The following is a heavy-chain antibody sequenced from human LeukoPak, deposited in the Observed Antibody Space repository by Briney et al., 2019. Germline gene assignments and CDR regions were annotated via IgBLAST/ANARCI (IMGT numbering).Heavy chain of an antibody. CDR1: GGSISSYY. J-gene: IGHJ4*02. CDR3: ARGGLEWEPPGYY. D-gene: IGHD1-26*01. V-gene: IGHV4-59*01. CDR2: IYYSGST. Sequence: SETLSLTCTVFGGSISSYYWSWIRQPPGKGLEWIGYIYYSGSTNYNPSLKSRVTISVDTSKNQFSLKLSSVTAADTAVYYCARGGLEWEPPGYYWGQGTLATVSS.